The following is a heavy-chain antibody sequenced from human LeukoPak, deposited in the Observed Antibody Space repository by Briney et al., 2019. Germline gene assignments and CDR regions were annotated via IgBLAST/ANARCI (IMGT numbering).Heavy chain of an antibody. Sequence: ASVKVSRKASGYTFTSYYMHWVRQAPGQGLEWMGIINPSGGSTSYAQKFQGRVTMTRDTSTSTVYMELSSLRSEDTAVYYCARSPSIAARPDYWGQGTLVTVSS. J-gene: IGHJ4*02. CDR1: GYTFTSYY. CDR3: ARSPSIAARPDY. CDR2: INPSGGST. D-gene: IGHD6-6*01. V-gene: IGHV1-46*01.